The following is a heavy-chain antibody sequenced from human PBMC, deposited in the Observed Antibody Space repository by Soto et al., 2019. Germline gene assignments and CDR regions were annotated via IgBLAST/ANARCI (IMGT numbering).Heavy chain of an antibody. Sequence: GGSLRLSCAASGFTFSNYKMNWVRQAPGKGLEWISAISSGDSYIYYADSVKGRFTISRDNAKNSLYLQMNSLRAEDTAVYYCARLGSIAAAGTPDYWGQGTLVTVSS. CDR3: ARLGSIAAAGTPDY. CDR2: ISSGDSYI. J-gene: IGHJ4*02. D-gene: IGHD6-13*01. CDR1: GFTFSNYK. V-gene: IGHV3-21*04.